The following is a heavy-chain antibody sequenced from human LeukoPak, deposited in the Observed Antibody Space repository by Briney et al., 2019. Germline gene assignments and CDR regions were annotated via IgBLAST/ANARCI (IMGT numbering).Heavy chain of an antibody. V-gene: IGHV3-15*01. J-gene: IGHJ4*02. CDR3: TTDGSDY. CDR2: IKSKTDGGIT. CDR1: GFTFSNAW. D-gene: IGHD1-1*01. Sequence: GGSLRLSCAASGFTFSNAWMSWVRQAPGKGLEWVGRIKSKTDGGITDYAAPVKGRFTISRDNSKNTLYLQMNSLKIEDTAVYYCTTDGSDYWGQGTLVTVSS.